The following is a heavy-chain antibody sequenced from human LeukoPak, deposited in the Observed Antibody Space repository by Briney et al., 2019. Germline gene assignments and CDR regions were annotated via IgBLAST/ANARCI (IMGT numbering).Heavy chain of an antibody. D-gene: IGHD3-10*01. Sequence: SETLSLTCTVSGGSISSSSYYWGWIRQPPGKGREWIGSIYYSGSTYYNPSLKSRVTISVDTSKNQFSLKLSSVTAADTAVYYCARREYGYFDYWGQGTLVTVSS. CDR2: IYYSGST. CDR3: ARREYGYFDY. J-gene: IGHJ4*02. V-gene: IGHV4-39*07. CDR1: GGSISSSSYY.